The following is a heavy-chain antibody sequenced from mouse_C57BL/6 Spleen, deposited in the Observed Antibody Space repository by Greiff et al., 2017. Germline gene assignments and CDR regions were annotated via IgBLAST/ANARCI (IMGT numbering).Heavy chain of an antibody. J-gene: IGHJ2*01. Sequence: VQLKQSGPELVKPGASVKMSCKASGYTFTDYNMHWVKQSHGKSLEWIGYINPNNGGTSYNQKFKGKATLTVNKSSSTAYMELRSLTSEDSAVYYCAIYYDYDGYFDYWGQGTTLTVSS. CDR3: AIYYDYDGYFDY. D-gene: IGHD2-4*01. CDR2: INPNNGGT. V-gene: IGHV1-22*01. CDR1: GYTFTDYN.